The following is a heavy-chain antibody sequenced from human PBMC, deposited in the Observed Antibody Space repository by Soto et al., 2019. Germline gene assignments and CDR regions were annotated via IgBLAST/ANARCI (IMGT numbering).Heavy chain of an antibody. J-gene: IGHJ4*02. CDR3: ARIKKGYGTEY. V-gene: IGHV4-39*01. D-gene: IGHD1-1*01. Sequence: PSATXSLACTFSGVSISISSDDLCCIRQPPGNGLEWIASIDYTGNTFYNPSLTSRVTISFETSKNQFSLKVTSVTAADTDVYYCARIKKGYGTEYWGQGTLV. CDR2: IDYTGNT. CDR1: GVSISISSDD.